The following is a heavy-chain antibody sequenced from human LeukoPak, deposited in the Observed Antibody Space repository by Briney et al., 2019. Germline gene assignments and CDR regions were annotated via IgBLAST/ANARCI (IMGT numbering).Heavy chain of an antibody. CDR2: IIPIFGTA. J-gene: IGHJ6*03. V-gene: IGHV1-69*05. CDR1: GGTFSSYA. D-gene: IGHD2-2*01. Sequence: GASVKVSCKASGGTFSSYAISWVRQAPGQGLEWMGGIIPIFGTANYAQKFQGRVTITTDESTSTAYMELSSLRPEDTAVYYCARSRGLYYYMDVWGKGTTVTVSS. CDR3: ARSRGLYYYMDV.